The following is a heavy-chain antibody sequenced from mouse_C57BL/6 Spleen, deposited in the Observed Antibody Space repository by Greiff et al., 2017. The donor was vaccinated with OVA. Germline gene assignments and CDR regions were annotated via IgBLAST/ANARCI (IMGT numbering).Heavy chain of an antibody. CDR2: ISSGSSTI. CDR3: ARTAY. Sequence: EVKLMESGGGLVKPGGSLKLSCAASGFTFSDYGMHWVRQAPEKGLEWVAYISSGSSTIYYAYTVKGRFTISRDNAKNTLFLQMTSLRSEDTAMYYCARTAYWGQGTLVTVSA. V-gene: IGHV5-17*01. J-gene: IGHJ3*01. CDR1: GFTFSDYG.